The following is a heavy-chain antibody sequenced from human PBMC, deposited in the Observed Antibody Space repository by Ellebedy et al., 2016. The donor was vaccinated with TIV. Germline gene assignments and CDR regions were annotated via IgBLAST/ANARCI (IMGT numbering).Heavy chain of an antibody. J-gene: IGHJ5*02. Sequence: GESLKISXAASGFTFSSYAMSWVRQAPGKGLEWVSAISGSGGSTYYADSVKGRFTISRDNSKNTLYLQMNSPRAEDTAVYYCAKAGLVTTGWFNPWGQGTLVTVSS. D-gene: IGHD4-11*01. CDR1: GFTFSSYA. CDR3: AKAGLVTTGWFNP. V-gene: IGHV3-23*01. CDR2: ISGSGGST.